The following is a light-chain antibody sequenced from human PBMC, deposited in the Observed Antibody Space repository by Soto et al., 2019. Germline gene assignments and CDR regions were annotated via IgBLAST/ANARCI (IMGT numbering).Light chain of an antibody. J-gene: IGKJ2*01. CDR2: GAS. CDR1: QSVRSSY. Sequence: EIVLTQSPGTLSLSPGERVTLSCRASQSVRSSYLAWYQQNPGQAPRLLIYGASRRDTAIPDRFTGSGSGTDFTLTISRLETEDFAVYCCEQYGSSPYTFGQGTQLEI. V-gene: IGKV3-20*01. CDR3: EQYGSSPYT.